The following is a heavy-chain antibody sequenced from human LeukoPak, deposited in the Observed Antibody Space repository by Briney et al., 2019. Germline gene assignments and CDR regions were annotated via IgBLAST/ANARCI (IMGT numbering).Heavy chain of an antibody. CDR3: ARKSRGRALVDRGSWPLTDY. D-gene: IGHD1-26*01. CDR2: ISSSGKTT. Sequence: PGGSLRLSCAPSGFTFSNYAVSWVRQAPGQGLEWGSYISSSGKTTYYADSVKGRFTISRDNAKNSLYLQMNSLRAEDAAVYYSARKSRGRALVDRGSWPLTDYWGQGTLVTVSS. V-gene: IGHV3-48*03. J-gene: IGHJ4*02. CDR1: GFTFSNYA.